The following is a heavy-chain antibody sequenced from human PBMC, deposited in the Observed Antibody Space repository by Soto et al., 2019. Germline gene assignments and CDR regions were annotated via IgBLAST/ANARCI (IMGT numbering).Heavy chain of an antibody. CDR1: GFSLSTSEMG. CDR3: AHTRISIVVRLSARSDAFDI. J-gene: IGHJ3*02. Sequence: SGPTLVNPTQTLTLTCTFSGFSLSTSEMGVGWIRQPPGKALEWLALIYWDDDKRYSPSLKDRLTITKDTSKNQVILTMTNMDPVDTGTYYCAHTRISIVVRLSARSDAFDIWGQGTMVTVSS. CDR2: IYWDDDK. V-gene: IGHV2-5*02. D-gene: IGHD2-2*01.